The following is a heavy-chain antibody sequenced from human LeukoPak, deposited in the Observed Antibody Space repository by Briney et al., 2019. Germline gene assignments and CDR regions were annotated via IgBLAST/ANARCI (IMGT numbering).Heavy chain of an antibody. V-gene: IGHV4-39*07. Sequence: SETLSLTCTVSGGSISSGNYQYYWGWIRQPPGKGLEWIASVYETGSPYYNPSLKSRVTVSVDTSKNQFSLKMSSLTAADTAVYYCAGNSNYDYWYFDLWGRGTLVTVSS. CDR1: GGSISSGNYQYY. CDR2: VYETGSP. D-gene: IGHD4-11*01. J-gene: IGHJ2*01. CDR3: AGNSNYDYWYFDL.